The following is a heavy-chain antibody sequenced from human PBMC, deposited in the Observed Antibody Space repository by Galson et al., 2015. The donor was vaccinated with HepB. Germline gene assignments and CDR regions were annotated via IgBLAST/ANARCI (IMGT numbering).Heavy chain of an antibody. D-gene: IGHD6-13*01. CDR2: TFYRSKWYT. V-gene: IGHV6-1*01. CDR1: GDSVSSSSGA. CDR3: AKGECTSSWSFAK. J-gene: IGHJ4*02. Sequence: CAISGDSVSSSSGAWNWIRQSPSGGLEWLGRTFYRSKWYTDYALSGKSRITISPDTSKNQLSLQLNSVTPEDTAVYYCAKGECTSSWSFAKWGQGTLVTVSS.